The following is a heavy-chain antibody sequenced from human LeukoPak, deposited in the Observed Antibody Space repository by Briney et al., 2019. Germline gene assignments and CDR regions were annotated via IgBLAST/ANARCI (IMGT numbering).Heavy chain of an antibody. Sequence: ASVKVSFKASGYTFTGYYLQWVRQAPGQGLEWMGWLNPNSGDTNYAQKFRGRVSMTRDSSISTAYMDLSDLRSDDTAVYSCARGRNIEMTTMSGGSDYWGQGTLVTVSS. J-gene: IGHJ4*02. CDR3: ARGRNIEMTTMSGGSDY. V-gene: IGHV1-2*02. D-gene: IGHD5-24*01. CDR2: LNPNSGDT. CDR1: GYTFTGYY.